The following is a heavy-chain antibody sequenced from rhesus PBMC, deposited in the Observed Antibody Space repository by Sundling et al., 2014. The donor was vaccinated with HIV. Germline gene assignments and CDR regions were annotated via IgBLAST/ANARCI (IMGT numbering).Heavy chain of an antibody. CDR3: ARRNSYYIYYFDY. J-gene: IGHJ4*01. V-gene: IGHV4-99*01. D-gene: IGHD3-16*01. CDR2: VSGSSGTT. CDR1: GYSISSDYY. Sequence: QVQLQESGPGLVKPSETLSLTCLVSGYSISSDYYWGWIRQPPGKGLEYIGYVSGSSGTTYYNPSLKSRVTISKDTSRNQFSLKLSSVTAADTAVYYCARRNSYYIYYFDYWGQGVLVTVSS.